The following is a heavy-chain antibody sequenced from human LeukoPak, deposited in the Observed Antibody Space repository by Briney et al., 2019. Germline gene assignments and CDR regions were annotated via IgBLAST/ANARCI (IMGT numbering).Heavy chain of an antibody. V-gene: IGHV3-30*02. CDR1: GFTFSSSA. Sequence: AGGSLRLSCGASGFTFSSSAMHWVRQGPGKGLEWVAYIAHHGNNKYYADSVKGRFTISRDNSEGSLYLQMNSLRADDTAVYYCAKDGSWSCTDWGQGTLVSVSS. D-gene: IGHD2-8*02. CDR2: IAHHGNNK. CDR3: AKDGSWSCTD. J-gene: IGHJ4*02.